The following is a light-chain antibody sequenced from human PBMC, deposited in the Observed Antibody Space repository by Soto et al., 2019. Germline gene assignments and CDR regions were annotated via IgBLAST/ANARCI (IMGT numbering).Light chain of an antibody. CDR1: SSDVGGYNY. CDR3: SSYTSSNTYV. Sequence: QSALTQPASVSGSPGQSITISCTGTSSDVGGYNYVSWYQQHPGKATKLIIYEVSNRPSGVSNRFSGSKSDNTASLTISGLQAEDEADYYCSSYTSSNTYVFGTGTKVTVL. J-gene: IGLJ1*01. CDR2: EVS. V-gene: IGLV2-14*01.